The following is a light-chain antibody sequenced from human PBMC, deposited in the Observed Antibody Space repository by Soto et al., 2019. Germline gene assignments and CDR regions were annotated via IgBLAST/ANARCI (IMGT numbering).Light chain of an antibody. CDR3: AAWDDSLNGYV. V-gene: IGLV2-14*01. Sequence: QSALPQPASVSGSPGQSITISCTGTSTHIGSSNFVSWYQQHPGKAPQLIIYEVSNRPSGVSDRFSGSKSGDTASLTISGLQAEDEADYYCAAWDDSLNGYVFGTGTKVTVL. CDR2: EVS. J-gene: IGLJ1*01. CDR1: STHIGSSNF.